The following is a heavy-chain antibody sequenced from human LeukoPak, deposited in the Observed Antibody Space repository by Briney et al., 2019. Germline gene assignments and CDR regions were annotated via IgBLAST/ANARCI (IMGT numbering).Heavy chain of an antibody. CDR2: ISPSGST. Sequence: SETLSLTCAVSGYSISSGYYWGWIRQPPGKGLEWIGSISPSGSTFYNPSLKSRVTISVETLKNQLSLKVRSVTAADTAVYYCALSPLGAAGTWSGLFDYLGQGTLVTVSS. CDR1: GYSISSGYY. D-gene: IGHD6-13*01. CDR3: ALSPLGAAGTWSGLFDY. V-gene: IGHV4-38-2*01. J-gene: IGHJ4*02.